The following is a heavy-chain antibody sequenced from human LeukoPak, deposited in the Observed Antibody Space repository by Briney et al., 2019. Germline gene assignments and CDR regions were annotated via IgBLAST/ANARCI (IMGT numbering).Heavy chain of an antibody. CDR1: GFILSSYG. CDR3: SREEYSANWDSDY. D-gene: IGHD5-12*01. CDR2: IRSDGRNK. J-gene: IGHJ4*02. V-gene: IGHV3-30*02. Sequence: GGSLRLSCAASGFILSSYGMHWVRRSPGKGLEWVAFIRSDGRNKYYADSVKGRFTISRDNFKNTLFLQMNSLRVEDTAMYYCSREEYSANWDSDYWGQGTLVTVSS.